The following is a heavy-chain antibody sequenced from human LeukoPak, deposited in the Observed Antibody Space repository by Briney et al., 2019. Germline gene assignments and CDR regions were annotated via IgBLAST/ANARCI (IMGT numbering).Heavy chain of an antibody. Sequence: SETLSLTCTVSGGSISSSSYYWGWIRQPPGKGLEWIGSNYYSGSTYYNPSLKSRVTISVDTSKNQFSLKLSSVTAADTAVYYCARTNDYYDSSGYYSPYFDYWGQGTLVTVSS. V-gene: IGHV4-39*01. CDR2: NYYSGST. D-gene: IGHD3-22*01. CDR3: ARTNDYYDSSGYYSPYFDY. J-gene: IGHJ4*02. CDR1: GGSISSSSYY.